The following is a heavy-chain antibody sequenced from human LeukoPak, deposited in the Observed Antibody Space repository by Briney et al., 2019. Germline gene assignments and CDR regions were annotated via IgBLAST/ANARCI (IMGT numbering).Heavy chain of an antibody. D-gene: IGHD1-26*01. Sequence: SETLSLTCTVSGGSISSSSYYWGWIRQPPGKGLEWIGNIHYSGSTYYNPSLKSRVTISVDTSKNQFSLKVSSVTAADTAVYYCAKSGGYGLIDYWGQGTLVTVSS. CDR2: IHYSGST. V-gene: IGHV4-39*01. CDR1: GGSISSSSYY. CDR3: AKSGGYGLIDY. J-gene: IGHJ4*02.